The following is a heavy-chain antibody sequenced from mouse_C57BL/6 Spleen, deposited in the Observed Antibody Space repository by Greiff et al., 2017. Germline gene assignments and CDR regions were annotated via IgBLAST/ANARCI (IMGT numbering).Heavy chain of an antibody. CDR3: ASSGPDFDY. CDR2: IYPSDSAT. Sequence: VQLQQPGAELVRPGSSVKLSCKASGYTFTSYWMDWVKQRPGQGLEWIGNIYPSDSATHYNQKFKDKATLTVDKSSSTAFMHLSSLTSEDAAVYYGASSGPDFDYWGQGTTLTVSS. CDR1: GYTFTSYW. V-gene: IGHV1-61*01. J-gene: IGHJ2*01.